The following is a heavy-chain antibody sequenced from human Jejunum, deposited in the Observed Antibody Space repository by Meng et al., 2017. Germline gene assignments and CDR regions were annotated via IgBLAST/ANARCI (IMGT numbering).Heavy chain of an antibody. D-gene: IGHD3-3*01. Sequence: LGAGLLQPSDPLSLTCSVNGGSFGTYYWTWSRQSPEKGLERIGEINRSGSTSSNPSLKSRVAISMDTSKNQFFLRLDSVTAADTAVYYCARGRSIDFRLAKYDYWGQGTLVTVSS. J-gene: IGHJ4*02. V-gene: IGHV4-34*01. CDR3: ARGRSIDFRLAKYDY. CDR2: INRSGST. CDR1: GGSFGTYY.